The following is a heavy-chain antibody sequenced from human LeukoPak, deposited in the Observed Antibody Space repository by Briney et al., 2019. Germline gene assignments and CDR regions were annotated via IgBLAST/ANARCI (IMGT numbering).Heavy chain of an antibody. CDR2: ISSSGSTI. V-gene: IGHV3-11*04. D-gene: IGHD3-10*01. Sequence: GGSLRLSCAASGFTFSDYYMNWIRQAPGKGLEWVSYISSSGSTIYYADSVKGRFTISRDNAKNSLYLQMNSLRAEDTAVYYCARDLADYYGSGSYYTNYYYYGMDVWGQGTTVTVSS. J-gene: IGHJ6*02. CDR3: ARDLADYYGSGSYYTNYYYYGMDV. CDR1: GFTFSDYY.